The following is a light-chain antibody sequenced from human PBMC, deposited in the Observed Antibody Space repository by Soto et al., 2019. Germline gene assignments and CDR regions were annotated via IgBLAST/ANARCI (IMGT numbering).Light chain of an antibody. V-gene: IGKV1-13*02. CDR2: DAS. CDR3: QQYNSYSPRT. CDR1: QGISSA. Sequence: AIQLTQSPSSLSASVGDRVTITCRASQGISSALAWYQQKPGKPPKFLIYDASSLESGVPSRFSGSGSGTDFTLTISSLQPEDFATYYCQQYNSYSPRTFGQGTKVEIK. J-gene: IGKJ1*01.